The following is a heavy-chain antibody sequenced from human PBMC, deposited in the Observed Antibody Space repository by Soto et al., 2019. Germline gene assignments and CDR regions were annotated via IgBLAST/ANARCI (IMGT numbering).Heavy chain of an antibody. V-gene: IGHV4-59*01. Sequence: QVQLQESGPGLVKPSETLSLTCTVSGGSISSYYWSWIRQPPGKGLEWIGYIYYSGSTNYNPSLKSRVTISVDTSKNQFSLKLSSVTAADTAVYYCARVPSAYDSSGPFDYWGQGTRVTVSS. CDR1: GGSISSYY. CDR2: IYYSGST. J-gene: IGHJ4*02. D-gene: IGHD3-22*01. CDR3: ARVPSAYDSSGPFDY.